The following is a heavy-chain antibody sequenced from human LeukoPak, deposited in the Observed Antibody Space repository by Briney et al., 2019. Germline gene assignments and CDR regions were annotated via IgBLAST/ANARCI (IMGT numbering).Heavy chain of an antibody. D-gene: IGHD7-27*01. CDR1: GGSFSGYY. CDR2: INHSGST. V-gene: IGHV4-34*01. Sequence: SSETLSLTCAVYGGSFSGYYWSWIRQPPGKGLEWIGEINHSGSTNYNPSLKSRVTMSVDTSKNQFSLKLSSVTAADTAVYYCARGHGDDYFDYWGQGTLVTVSS. J-gene: IGHJ4*02. CDR3: ARGHGDDYFDY.